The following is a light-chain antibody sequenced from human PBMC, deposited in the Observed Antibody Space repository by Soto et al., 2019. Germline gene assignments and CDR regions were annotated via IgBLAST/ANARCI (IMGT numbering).Light chain of an antibody. CDR1: QSVSSY. CDR3: QQRSNWPPWT. Sequence: EIVLTQSPATLSLSPGERATLSCRASQSVSSYLAWYQQKPGQAPRLLIYDASNRATGIPARFSGSGSGTDFSPPISSLEPEDFSVYYCQQRSNWPPWTFGQGTKLEIK. V-gene: IGKV3-11*01. CDR2: DAS. J-gene: IGKJ1*01.